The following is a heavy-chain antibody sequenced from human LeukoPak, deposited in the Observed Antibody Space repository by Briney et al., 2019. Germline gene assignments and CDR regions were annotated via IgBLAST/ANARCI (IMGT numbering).Heavy chain of an antibody. J-gene: IGHJ5*02. CDR3: ARDYVPGPENLGFDP. V-gene: IGHV1-69*13. Sequence: SVKVSCKASGYTFTSYGISWVRQAPGQGLEWMGGIIPIFGTANYAQKFQGRITITADESTSTAYMELSSLRSEDTAVYYCARDYVPGPENLGFDPWGQGTLVTVSS. D-gene: IGHD3-10*02. CDR2: IIPIFGTA. CDR1: GYTFTSYG.